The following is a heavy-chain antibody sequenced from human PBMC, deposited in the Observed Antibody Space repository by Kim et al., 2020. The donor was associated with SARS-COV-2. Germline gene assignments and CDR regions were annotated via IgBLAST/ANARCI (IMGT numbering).Heavy chain of an antibody. J-gene: IGHJ6*02. CDR1: GFTFSSYW. D-gene: IGHD3-9*01. V-gene: IGHV3-7*03. Sequence: GGSLRLSCAASGFTFSSYWMSWVRQAPGKGLEWVSNIKQDGSEKYHVDSVKGRFTISRDNAKNSMYLQMNSLRAEDTSVYYCAREGTGYYNHYYYYYGMEVWGQGTKVTVSS. CDR3: AREGTGYYNHYYYYYGMEV. CDR2: IKQDGSEK.